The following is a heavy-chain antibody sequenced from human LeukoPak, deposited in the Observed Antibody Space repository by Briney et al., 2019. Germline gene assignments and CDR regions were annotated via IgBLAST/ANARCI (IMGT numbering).Heavy chain of an antibody. CDR2: IHYAGRI. Sequence: SETLSLTCTVSGGSINGHFWTWIRQPPGKGLEWIAFIHYAGRIRYNPSLQSRATISLDRSESRFSLKLTSVTAADSAVYYCARLLDNDGSGDPDTFDMWGQGTVVVVSS. J-gene: IGHJ3*02. CDR1: GGSINGHF. V-gene: IGHV4-59*11. D-gene: IGHD3-22*01. CDR3: ARLLDNDGSGDPDTFDM.